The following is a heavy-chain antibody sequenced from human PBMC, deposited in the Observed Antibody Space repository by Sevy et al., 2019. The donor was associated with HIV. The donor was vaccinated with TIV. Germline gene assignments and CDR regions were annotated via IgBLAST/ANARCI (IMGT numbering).Heavy chain of an antibody. J-gene: IGHJ3*02. CDR3: ASDFLAVTSIPSDAFDI. Sequence: ASVKVSCKASGYSFTGYYMNWVRQAPGQGLEWMGWINPNTSDTTYSEKFEGRVTMTRDPSLSTAYLELRGLRSDDTAVYYCASDFLAVTSIPSDAFDIWGQGTLVTVSS. D-gene: IGHD2-21*02. CDR1: GYSFTGYY. V-gene: IGHV1-2*02. CDR2: INPNTSDT.